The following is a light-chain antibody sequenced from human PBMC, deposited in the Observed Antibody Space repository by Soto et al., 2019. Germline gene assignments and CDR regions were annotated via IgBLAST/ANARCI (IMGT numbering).Light chain of an antibody. V-gene: IGKV3-11*01. CDR2: DAS. Sequence: IVLTQSPATLSLSPGERATLSCRASQSVSSYLAWYQQKPGQAPKLLIYDASDRATDIPVRFSGSGSGTDFTLTISSLEPEDFAVYYCQHRSNWLTFGGGTKVEIK. CDR3: QHRSNWLT. J-gene: IGKJ4*01. CDR1: QSVSSY.